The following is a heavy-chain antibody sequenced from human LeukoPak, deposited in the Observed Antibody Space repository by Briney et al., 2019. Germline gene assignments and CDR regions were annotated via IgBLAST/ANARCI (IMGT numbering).Heavy chain of an antibody. D-gene: IGHD2-15*01. CDR1: GFTFSSYS. V-gene: IGHV3-21*01. J-gene: IGHJ5*02. CDR2: ISSSSSYI. Sequence: GGSLRLSCAASGFTFSSYSMNWVRQAPGKGLEWVSSISSSSSYIYYADSVKGRFTISRDNAKNSLYLQMNSLRAEDTAVYYCARGSRKAPIKGYCSGGSRYSGWFDPWGQGTLVTVSS. CDR3: ARGSRKAPIKGYCSGGSRYSGWFDP.